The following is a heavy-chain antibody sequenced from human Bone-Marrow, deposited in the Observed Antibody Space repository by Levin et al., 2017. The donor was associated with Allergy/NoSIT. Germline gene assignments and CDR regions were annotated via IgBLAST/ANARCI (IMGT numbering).Heavy chain of an antibody. Sequence: GGSLRLSCVASGFTFSFSTYRIPWVRQAPGKGLEWVALISYDGNSQYYAESVRGRFTISRDNSKNTVYLQMNSLRPKDTAVAYYDAEQHRLGGNTGGFYHVDVWGQGTTVTVSS. CDR1: GFTFSFSTYR. CDR2: ISYDGNSQ. J-gene: IGHJ6*02. D-gene: IGHD4-23*01. V-gene: IGHV3-30*03. CDR3: DAEQHRLGGNTGGFYHVDV.